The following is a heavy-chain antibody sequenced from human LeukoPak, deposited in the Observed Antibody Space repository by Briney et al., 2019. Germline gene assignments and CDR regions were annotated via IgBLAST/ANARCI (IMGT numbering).Heavy chain of an antibody. J-gene: IGHJ6*03. CDR2: IYSSGST. D-gene: IGHD1-20*01. CDR3: ARGYNWASPTRNFYYMDV. CDR1: GGSISSYY. Sequence: SETLSLTCTISGGSISSYYWSWIRQPAGKGLEWIGRIYSSGSTNYNPSLRSRVTMSVDTSQNQFSLKVSSVTAADTAVYYCARGYNWASPTRNFYYMDVWGKGTTVTVSS. V-gene: IGHV4-4*07.